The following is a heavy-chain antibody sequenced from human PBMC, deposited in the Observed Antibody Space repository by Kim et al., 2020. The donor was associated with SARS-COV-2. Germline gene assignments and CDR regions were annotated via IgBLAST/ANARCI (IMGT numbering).Heavy chain of an antibody. Sequence: ASVKVSCKASGDTFTTYAMHWVRQAPGQRLEWMGWINADNGNTKYSKKFQGRVTITRDTSARTAYMELSSLRSEDTAVYYCARYCSSSTCYGHYYYGMDVWGQGTTLTVSS. V-gene: IGHV1-3*01. CDR1: GDTFTTYA. D-gene: IGHD2-2*01. CDR3: ARYCSSSTCYGHYYYGMDV. J-gene: IGHJ6*02. CDR2: INADNGNT.